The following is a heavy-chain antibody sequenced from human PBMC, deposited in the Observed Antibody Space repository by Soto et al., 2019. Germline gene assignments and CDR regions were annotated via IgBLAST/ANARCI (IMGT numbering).Heavy chain of an antibody. CDR3: AKDHLETTVTTPSY. Sequence: QVQLVESGGGVVQPGRSLRLCCAASGFTFSSYGMHWVRQAPGKGLEWVAVISYDGNNKYYADSVKGRFTISRDNFKNSLYLQMDSLRAEDTAMCYCAKDHLETTVTTPSYCGQGTLVTVSS. CDR2: ISYDGNNK. V-gene: IGHV3-30*18. CDR1: GFTFSSYG. D-gene: IGHD4-17*01. J-gene: IGHJ4*02.